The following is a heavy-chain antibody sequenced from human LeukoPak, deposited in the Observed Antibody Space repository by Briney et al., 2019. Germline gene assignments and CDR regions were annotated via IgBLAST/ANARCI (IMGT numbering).Heavy chain of an antibody. D-gene: IGHD6-19*01. CDR1: GFTFSSYE. J-gene: IGHJ4*02. V-gene: IGHV3-48*03. Sequence: GGSLRLSCAVSGFTFSSYEMNWVRQAPGKGLERVSYISSSGSTIYSADSVKGRFTISRDNAKNSLYLQMNSLRAEDTAVYYCARYSSGWRYFDYWGQGTLVTVSS. CDR2: ISSSGSTI. CDR3: ARYSSGWRYFDY.